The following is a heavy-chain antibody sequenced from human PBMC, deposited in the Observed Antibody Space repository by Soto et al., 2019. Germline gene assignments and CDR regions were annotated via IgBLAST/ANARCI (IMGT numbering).Heavy chain of an antibody. Sequence: PGGSLRLSCAASGFTFSSYAMSWVRQAPGKGLEWVSAISGSGGSTYYADSVKGRFTISRDNSKNTLYLQMNSLRAEDTAVYYWAKFLFSSRVWLRGQGRAFDIWGQGTMVTVS. CDR2: ISGSGGST. D-gene: IGHD5-12*01. J-gene: IGHJ3*02. CDR1: GFTFSSYA. CDR3: AKFLFSSRVWLRGQGRAFDI. V-gene: IGHV3-23*01.